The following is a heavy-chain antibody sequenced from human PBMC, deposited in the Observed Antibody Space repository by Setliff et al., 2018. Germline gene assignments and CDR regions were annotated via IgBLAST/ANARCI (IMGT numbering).Heavy chain of an antibody. CDR2: INAGNGNT. J-gene: IGHJ4*02. CDR1: GYTFTSYA. CDR3: ARTCSGSGCYAGLES. D-gene: IGHD2-15*01. V-gene: IGHV1-3*03. Sequence: ASVKVSCKASGYTFTSYAMHWVRQAPGQRLEWMGWINAGNGNTKYSQEFQGRVTITRDTSASTAYMELNSLRPEDTAVYYCARTCSGSGCYAGLESWGQGTPVTVSS.